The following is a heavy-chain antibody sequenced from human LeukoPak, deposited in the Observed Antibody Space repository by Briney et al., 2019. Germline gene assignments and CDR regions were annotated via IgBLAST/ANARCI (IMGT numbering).Heavy chain of an antibody. CDR3: ARGATITFGKNWFDP. CDR1: GGTFSSYA. CDR2: IIPIFGTA. J-gene: IGHJ5*02. V-gene: IGHV1-69*06. Sequence: SVKVSCKASGGTFSSYAISWVRQAPGQGLEWMGGIIPIFGTANYAQKFQGRVTITADKSTSTAYMELSSLRSEDTAVYYCARGATITFGKNWFDPWGQGTLVTVSS. D-gene: IGHD5-12*01.